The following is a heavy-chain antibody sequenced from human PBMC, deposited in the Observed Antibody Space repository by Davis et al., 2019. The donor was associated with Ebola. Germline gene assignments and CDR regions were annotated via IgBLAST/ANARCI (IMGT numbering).Heavy chain of an antibody. Sequence: ASVKVSCKASGYTFTSYDINWVRQATGQGLEWMGWMNPNSGNTGYAQKFQGRVTMTEDTSTDTAYMELSSLRSEDTAVYYCATSYGMVTSYFDLWGRGTLVTVSS. CDR1: GYTFTSYD. CDR3: ATSYGMVTSYFDL. V-gene: IGHV1-8*01. J-gene: IGHJ2*01. CDR2: MNPNSGNT. D-gene: IGHD3-16*01.